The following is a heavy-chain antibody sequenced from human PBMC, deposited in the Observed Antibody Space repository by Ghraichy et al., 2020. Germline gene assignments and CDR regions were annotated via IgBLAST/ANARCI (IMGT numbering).Heavy chain of an antibody. CDR2: ITWEGGFS. J-gene: IGHJ4*01. V-gene: IGHV3-43*01. CDR3: AKSFDSGGYYYFDH. D-gene: IGHD3-3*01. Sequence: GGSLRLSCEASGFTFDDYAMHWVRQRPGKGLEWVGLITWEGGFSYYADSVKGRFTLSRDNNKNSLSLQMDSLRTEDTAFYYCAKSFDSGGYYYFDHWGRGTLVTVSP. CDR1: GFTFDDYA.